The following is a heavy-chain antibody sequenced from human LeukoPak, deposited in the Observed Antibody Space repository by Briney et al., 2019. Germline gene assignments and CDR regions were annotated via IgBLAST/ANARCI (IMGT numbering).Heavy chain of an antibody. CDR3: IRGFGSGSYYNVFGSWFDP. CDR1: GGSFSGYY. J-gene: IGHJ5*02. V-gene: IGHV4-34*01. Sequence: SETLSLTCAVYGGSFSGYYWSWIRQPPGKGLEWIGSIYYSGSTYYNPSLKSRVTMSVDTSKNQFSLKLSSVTAADTAVYYCIRGFGSGSYYNVFGSWFDPWGQGTLVTVSS. CDR2: IYYSGST. D-gene: IGHD3-10*01.